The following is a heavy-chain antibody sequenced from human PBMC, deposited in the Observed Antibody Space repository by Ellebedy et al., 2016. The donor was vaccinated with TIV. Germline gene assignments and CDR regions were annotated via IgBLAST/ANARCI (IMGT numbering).Heavy chain of an antibody. CDR2: IYPGASDT. CDR3: ARQAWDIVVVPAAMLDY. CDR1: GYSFTSYW. Sequence: GESLKIPCKGSGYSFTSYWIGSVRQMPGKGLERMGIIYPGASDTRYSPSFQGQVTISADKSISTAYLQWSSLKASDTSMYYCARQAWDIVVVPAAMLDYWGQGTLVTVSS. V-gene: IGHV5-51*01. J-gene: IGHJ4*02. D-gene: IGHD2-2*01.